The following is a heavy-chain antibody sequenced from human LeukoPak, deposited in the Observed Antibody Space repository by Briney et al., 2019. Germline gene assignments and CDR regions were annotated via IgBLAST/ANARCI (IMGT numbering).Heavy chain of an antibody. CDR1: GFTFSSYA. Sequence: PGGSLRLSCAASGFTFSSYAMSWVRQAPGKGLEWVSAISGSGGSTYYADSVKGRFTISRDNSKNTLYPQMNSLRAEDTAVYYCAKDLFGVTSYDYWGQGTLVTVSS. V-gene: IGHV3-23*01. D-gene: IGHD4-17*01. J-gene: IGHJ4*02. CDR2: ISGSGGST. CDR3: AKDLFGVTSYDY.